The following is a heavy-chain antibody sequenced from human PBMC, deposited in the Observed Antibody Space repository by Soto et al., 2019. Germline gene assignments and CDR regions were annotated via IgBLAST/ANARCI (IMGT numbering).Heavy chain of an antibody. V-gene: IGHV3-66*01. D-gene: IGHD2-21*02. CDR3: SRDYYGGNSRYFDL. Sequence: EVQLVESGGGLVQPGGSLRLSCAASGFTVSSHYMSWVRQAPGKGLEWVSVIYSGGSTYYTDSVKGRFTISRDNSKNKLFLQMNSLTAEDTAVYYCSRDYYGGNSRYFDLWGRGTLVTVSS. CDR1: GFTVSSHY. CDR2: IYSGGST. J-gene: IGHJ2*01.